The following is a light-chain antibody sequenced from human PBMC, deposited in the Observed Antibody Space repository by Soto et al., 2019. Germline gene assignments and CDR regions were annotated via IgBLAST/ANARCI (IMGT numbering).Light chain of an antibody. CDR2: GVD. J-gene: IGLJ3*02. CDR1: SRDVGSDNL. V-gene: IGLV2-23*02. Sequence: QSVLTQPASVSGSPGQSIIITCIGTSRDVGSDNLVSWYQQVPGRAPKLIIFGVDKRPSGVSNRFSGSKSANTATLTISGLQTEDEADYYCCSYAGRSSLMFGGGTKLTVL. CDR3: CSYAGRSSLM.